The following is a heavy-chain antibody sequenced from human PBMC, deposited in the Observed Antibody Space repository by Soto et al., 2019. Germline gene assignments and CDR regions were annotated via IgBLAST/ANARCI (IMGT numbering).Heavy chain of an antibody. CDR1: GFTFSAYG. J-gene: IGHJ4*02. D-gene: IGHD1-26*01. V-gene: IGHV3-30*03. CDR2: ISHDGTNK. Sequence: PGGSLRLSCEVSGFTFSAYGMHWVRQAPGKGLEWVAAISHDGTNKNYGDSVKGRFTISRDNSKNTLYLQMNSLRAEDTAVYYCARRGSGSYYDYWGQGTLVTVSS. CDR3: ARRGSGSYYDY.